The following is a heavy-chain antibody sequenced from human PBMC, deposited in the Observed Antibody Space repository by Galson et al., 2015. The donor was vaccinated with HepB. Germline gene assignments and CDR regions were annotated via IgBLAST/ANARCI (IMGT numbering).Heavy chain of an antibody. D-gene: IGHD6-13*01. J-gene: IGHJ5*02. V-gene: IGHV3-74*01. Sequence: SLRLSCAASGFTFSSYWMHWVRQAPGKGLVWVPRINSDGSSTSYADSVKGRFTISRDNAKNTLYLQMNSLRAEDTAVYYCARVAAIAAAGTRSNWFDPWGQGSLVTVSS. CDR2: INSDGSST. CDR3: ARVAAIAAAGTRSNWFDP. CDR1: GFTFSSYW.